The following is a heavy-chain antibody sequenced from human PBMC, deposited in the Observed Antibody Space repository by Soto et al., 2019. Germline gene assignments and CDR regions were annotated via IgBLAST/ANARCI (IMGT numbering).Heavy chain of an antibody. CDR3: ARDKIAVAGPDY. CDR2: ISSNGGST. V-gene: IGHV3-64*01. J-gene: IGHJ4*02. CDR1: GFTFSSYA. D-gene: IGHD6-19*01. Sequence: GGSLRLSCAASGFTFSSYAMHWVRQAPGKGLEYVSAISSNGGSTYYANSVKGRFTISRDNSKNTLYLQMGSLRAEDTAVYYCARDKIAVAGPDYWGQGTLVTVSS.